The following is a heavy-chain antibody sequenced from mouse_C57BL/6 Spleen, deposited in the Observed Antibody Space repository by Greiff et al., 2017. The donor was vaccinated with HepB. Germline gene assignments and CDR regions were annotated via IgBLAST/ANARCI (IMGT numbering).Heavy chain of an antibody. V-gene: IGHV5-4*01. CDR2: ISDGGSYT. CDR1: GFTFSSYA. J-gene: IGHJ2*01. D-gene: IGHD1-1*01. Sequence: VQLVESGGGLVKPGGSLKLSCAASGFTFSSYAMSWVRQTPEKRLEWVATISDGGSYTYYPDNVKGRFTISRDNVKNNLYLQMSHLKSEDTAMYYCARDNGFITTVVATEGFDYWGQGTTLTVSS. CDR3: ARDNGFITTVVATEGFDY.